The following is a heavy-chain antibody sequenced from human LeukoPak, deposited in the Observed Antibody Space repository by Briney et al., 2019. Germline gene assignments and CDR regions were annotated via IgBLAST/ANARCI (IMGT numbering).Heavy chain of an antibody. CDR1: GYTFTGYY. CDR2: INPNSGGT. J-gene: IGHJ3*02. CDR3: ARDPARNWYSSSWYPDTPI. V-gene: IGHV1-2*02. Sequence: ASVKVSCKASGYTFTGYYMRWVRQAPGQGLEWMGWINPNSGGTNYAQKLQGRVTMTTDTSTSTAYMELRSLRSDDTAVYYCARDPARNWYSSSWYPDTPIWGQGTMVTVSS. D-gene: IGHD6-13*01.